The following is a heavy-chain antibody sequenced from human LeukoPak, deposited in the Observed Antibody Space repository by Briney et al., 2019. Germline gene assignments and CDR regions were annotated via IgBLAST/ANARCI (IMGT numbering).Heavy chain of an antibody. V-gene: IGHV4-4*07. J-gene: IGHJ2*01. CDR2: IYTSGST. CDR1: GGSISSYY. D-gene: IGHD1-26*01. Sequence: SETLSLTCTVSGGSISSYYWSWIRQPAGKGLEWIGRIYTSGSTNYNPSLKSRVTMSVDTSKNQFSLKLSSVTAADTAVYYCARVSIVGATAAYWYFDPWGRGTLVTVSS. CDR3: ARVSIVGATAAYWYFDP.